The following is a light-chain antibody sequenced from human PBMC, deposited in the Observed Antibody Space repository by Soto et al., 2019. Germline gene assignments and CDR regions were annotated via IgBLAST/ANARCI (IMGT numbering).Light chain of an antibody. J-gene: IGLJ1*01. CDR2: DNN. CDR3: GTWDSSLSAGV. Sequence: QSVLTQPPSVSAAPGQKVTISCSGSSSNIGNNYVSWYQQLPGTDPKLLIYDNNKRPSGIPDRFSGSKSGTSATLGITGLQTGDEADYYCGTWDSSLSAGVFGTGTKVTVL. V-gene: IGLV1-51*01. CDR1: SSNIGNNY.